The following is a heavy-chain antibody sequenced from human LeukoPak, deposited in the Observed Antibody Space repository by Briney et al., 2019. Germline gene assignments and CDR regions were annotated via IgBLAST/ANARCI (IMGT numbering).Heavy chain of an antibody. D-gene: IGHD2-15*01. Sequence: GGSLRLSCAASGFTFSSYGMHWVRQAPGKGLEWVAVISYDGSNKWYADSVKGRFTISRDNSKNTQSLQMNSLRAEDTAVYYCLGYCSGGNCYSGGYWGQGTLVTVSS. CDR1: GFTFSSYG. CDR2: ISYDGSNK. CDR3: LGYCSGGNCYSGGY. J-gene: IGHJ4*02. V-gene: IGHV3-30*03.